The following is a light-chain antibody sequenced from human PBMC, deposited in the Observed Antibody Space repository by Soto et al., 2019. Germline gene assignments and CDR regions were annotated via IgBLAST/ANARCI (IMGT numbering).Light chain of an antibody. CDR3: QQYNGYPLT. J-gene: IGKJ5*01. V-gene: IGKV1-5*03. Sequence: DIQMTQSPSTLSASVGDRVTITCRASQSISSLLAWYQQKPGRAPTLLIYKASTLESGVPSRISGSGSGTEFSLTISSLQPDDSATYYCQQYNGYPLTFGQGTRLDIK. CDR2: KAS. CDR1: QSISSL.